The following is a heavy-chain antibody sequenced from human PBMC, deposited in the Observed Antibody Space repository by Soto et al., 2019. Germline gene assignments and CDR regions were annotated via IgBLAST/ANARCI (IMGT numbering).Heavy chain of an antibody. CDR2: ITADNGNT. Sequence: ASVKVSCTASGYTFSSYGIIWGRQAPGQGLEWLGWITADNGNTNYAQKFQGRATMTTATSTNTAFMELRSLTSDDTAVYYCARVILEWLPTSGFDYWGQGSLVTVSS. CDR3: ARVILEWLPTSGFDY. CDR1: GYTFSSYG. D-gene: IGHD3-3*01. V-gene: IGHV1-18*01. J-gene: IGHJ4*02.